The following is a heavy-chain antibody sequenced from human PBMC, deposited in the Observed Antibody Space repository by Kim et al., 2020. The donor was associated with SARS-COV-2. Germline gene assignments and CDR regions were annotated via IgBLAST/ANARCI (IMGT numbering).Heavy chain of an antibody. D-gene: IGHD2-2*01. V-gene: IGHV3-11*06. J-gene: IGHJ6*02. CDR3: ARDPSYCSSTSCYFGMDV. Sequence: KGRFTIARDNAKNSLDLQMNSLRAEDTAVYYCARDPSYCSSTSCYFGMDVWGQGTTVTVSS.